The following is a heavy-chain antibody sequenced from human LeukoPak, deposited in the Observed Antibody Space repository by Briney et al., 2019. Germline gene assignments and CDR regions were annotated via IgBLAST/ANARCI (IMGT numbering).Heavy chain of an antibody. CDR3: AKSYFDYSTYYSYYFNL. V-gene: IGHV4-4*09. J-gene: IGHJ4*02. CDR2: VYTSGST. Sequence: SEALSLTCTVSGGSISGGYWSWIRQPPGRGLEWIGYVYTSGSTNYNPSLKSRVTISVDTSKSQFALKLSSVTAADTAVYYCAKSYFDYSTYYSYYFNLWGQGALVTVSS. CDR1: GGSISGGY. D-gene: IGHD4-11*01.